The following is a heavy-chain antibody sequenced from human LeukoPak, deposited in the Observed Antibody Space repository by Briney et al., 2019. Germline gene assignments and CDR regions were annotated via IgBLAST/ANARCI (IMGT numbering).Heavy chain of an antibody. J-gene: IGHJ4*02. CDR1: GFTFSSYT. V-gene: IGHV3-48*02. Sequence: GGSLTLSCAASGFTFSSYTMNWVRQAPGKGLEWVSYISSSSSIMYYADSVKGRFTISRDNAKNSLYLQMNSLRDEDTAVYYCVRGADYWGQGTLVTVSS. CDR2: ISSSSSIM. CDR3: VRGADY.